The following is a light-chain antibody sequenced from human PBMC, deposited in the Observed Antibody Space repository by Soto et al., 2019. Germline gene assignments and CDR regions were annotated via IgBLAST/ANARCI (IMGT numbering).Light chain of an antibody. V-gene: IGKV1-5*03. Sequence: DIQMTQSPSTLSASVRDRVTITCRASQSISSWLAWYQQKPGKAPKLLIYKASSLESGVPSRFSGSGSGTEFTPTISSLQPDDFATYYCQQYNSYSTFGQGTKVDIK. CDR1: QSISSW. CDR2: KAS. CDR3: QQYNSYST. J-gene: IGKJ1*01.